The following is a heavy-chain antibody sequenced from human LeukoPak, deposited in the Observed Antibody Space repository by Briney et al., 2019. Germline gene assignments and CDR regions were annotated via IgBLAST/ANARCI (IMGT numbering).Heavy chain of an antibody. J-gene: IGHJ6*02. V-gene: IGHV5-10-1*01. Sequence: GESLNISCKGSGYSFTSYWISWVRQMPGKGLEWMGRIDPSDSYTNYSPSFQGHVTISADKSISTAYLQWSSLKASDTAMYYCTVVAATDYYYYYGMDVWGQGTTVTVSS. CDR1: GYSFTSYW. D-gene: IGHD2-15*01. CDR3: TVVAATDYYYYYGMDV. CDR2: IDPSDSYT.